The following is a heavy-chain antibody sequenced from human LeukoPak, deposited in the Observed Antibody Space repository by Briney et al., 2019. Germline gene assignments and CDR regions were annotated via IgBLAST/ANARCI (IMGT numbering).Heavy chain of an antibody. J-gene: IGHJ4*02. Sequence: SQTLSLTCAISGDSVSSNSAAWNWIRQSPSRGLEWLGRTYYRSKWYNDYAVSVKSRITINPDTSKNQFSLKLSSVTAADTAVYYCGSSPQNTYYDFWSGYLGIDYWGQGTLVTVSS. V-gene: IGHV6-1*01. CDR1: GDSVSSNSAA. CDR3: GSSPQNTYYDFWSGYLGIDY. CDR2: TYYRSKWYN. D-gene: IGHD3-3*01.